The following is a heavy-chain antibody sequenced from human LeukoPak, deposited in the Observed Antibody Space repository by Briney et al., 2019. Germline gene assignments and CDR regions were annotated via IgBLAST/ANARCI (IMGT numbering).Heavy chain of an antibody. D-gene: IGHD1-20*01. CDR2: IDNSGST. CDR1: GGSISSYY. Sequence: SETLSLTCTVSGGSISSYYWNWLRQPPGKGLEWIGYIDNSGSTNYNPSFKSRVTISLDTSKNQFSLRMTSVTAADTAVYYCARITPNWNDLRPYFFDSWGQGALVTVSS. CDR3: ARITPNWNDLRPYFFDS. V-gene: IGHV4-59*01. J-gene: IGHJ4*02.